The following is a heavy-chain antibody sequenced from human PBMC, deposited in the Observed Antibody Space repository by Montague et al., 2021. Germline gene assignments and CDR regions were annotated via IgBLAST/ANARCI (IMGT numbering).Heavy chain of an antibody. CDR3: SENRGAAKHYHYHMDV. V-gene: IGHV3-23*01. Sequence: SLRLSCAASGFPFRTYSMSWVRQAPGKGLQWVSLIFGDGGGTFYEDSVKGRFTISRDNSKYILSLKMNSLRVDDTAVYYCSENRGAAKHYHYHMDVWGKGTTVIVSS. CDR1: GFPFRTYS. J-gene: IGHJ6*03. CDR2: IFGDGGGT. D-gene: IGHD1-26*01.